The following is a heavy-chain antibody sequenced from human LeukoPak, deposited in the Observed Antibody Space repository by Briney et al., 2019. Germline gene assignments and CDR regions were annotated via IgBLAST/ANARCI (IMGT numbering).Heavy chain of an antibody. J-gene: IGHJ4*02. Sequence: GGSLRLSCAASGFTFSSYWMHWVRRAPGKGRMWVSRINSDGSSTSYADSVKGRFTISRDNAKNTLYLQMNSLRAEDTAVYYCARLGYCSGGSCYRYYFDYWGQGTLVTVSS. D-gene: IGHD2-15*01. CDR1: GFTFSSYW. V-gene: IGHV3-74*01. CDR2: INSDGSST. CDR3: ARLGYCSGGSCYRYYFDY.